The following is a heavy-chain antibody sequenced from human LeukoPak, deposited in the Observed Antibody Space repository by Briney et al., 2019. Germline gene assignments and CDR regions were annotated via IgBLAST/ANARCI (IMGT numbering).Heavy chain of an antibody. D-gene: IGHD5-24*01. CDR1: GGSVSSYY. CDR2: SYYSGST. V-gene: IGHV4-59*02. CDR3: ARVPRDGYNQLDY. J-gene: IGHJ4*02. Sequence: SETLSLTCTVSGGSVSSYYWSWIRQPPGKGLEWIGYSYYSGSTNYNPSLKSRVTISADTSKNQFSLKLSSVTAADTAVYYCARVPRDGYNQLDYWGQGTLVTVSS.